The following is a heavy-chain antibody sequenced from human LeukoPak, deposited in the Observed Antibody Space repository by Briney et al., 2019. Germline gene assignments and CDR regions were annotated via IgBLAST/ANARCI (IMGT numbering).Heavy chain of an antibody. CDR2: IYPGDSDT. D-gene: IGHD4-11*01. J-gene: IGHJ4*02. CDR1: GYSFTSYW. CDR3: ARPAVTTSFYFDY. V-gene: IGHV5-51*01. Sequence: GESLKISCKGSGYSFTSYWIGWVRQMPGKGLEWMGIIYPGDSDTRYSPSFQGRVTISADKSISTAYLQWSSLKASDTAMYYCARPAVTTSFYFDYWGQGTLVTVSS.